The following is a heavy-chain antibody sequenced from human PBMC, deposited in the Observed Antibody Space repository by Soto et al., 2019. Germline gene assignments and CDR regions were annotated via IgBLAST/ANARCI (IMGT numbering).Heavy chain of an antibody. CDR1: GFSFRDYD. D-gene: IGHD1-26*01. Sequence: GGSLRLSCAASGFSFRDYDMHWVRQRTGKGLEWVSGLGAADDSCYIASVKGRFSVSRDNAQNSLYLQMNNLRVDDTAVYFCARAYLGRLPRRADYYYAMDVWGRGTTVTVYS. CDR2: LGAADDS. V-gene: IGHV3-13*01. CDR3: ARAYLGRLPRRADYYYAMDV. J-gene: IGHJ6*02.